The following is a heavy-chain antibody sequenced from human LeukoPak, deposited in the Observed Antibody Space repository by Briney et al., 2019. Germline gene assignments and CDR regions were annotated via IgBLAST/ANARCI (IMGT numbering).Heavy chain of an antibody. Sequence: PGGSLRLSCVASGFSFTSSEMTWVRQAPGKGLEWVSSISGRGRSTYYADFVRGRFIISRDNAKNSLYLQLNSLRADDTALYYCARSMVRETMDYWGQGTLVTVSS. CDR2: ISGRGRST. V-gene: IGHV3-48*03. D-gene: IGHD3-10*01. CDR1: GFSFTSSE. CDR3: ARSMVRETMDY. J-gene: IGHJ4*02.